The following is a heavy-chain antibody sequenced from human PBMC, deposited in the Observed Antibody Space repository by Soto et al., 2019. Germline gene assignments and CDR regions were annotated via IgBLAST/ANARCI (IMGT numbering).Heavy chain of an antibody. CDR1: GGTISSGGYY. CDR2: IYYSGST. CDR3: ARGRVFPAYFQH. V-gene: IGHV4-31*03. D-gene: IGHD2-21*01. J-gene: IGHJ1*01. Sequence: SETLSLTCTVSGGTISSGGYYWSWIRQHPGKGLEWIGYIYYSGSTYYNPSLKSRVTISVDTSKNQFSLKLSSVTAADTAVYYCARGRVFPAYFQHWGQGTLVTVS.